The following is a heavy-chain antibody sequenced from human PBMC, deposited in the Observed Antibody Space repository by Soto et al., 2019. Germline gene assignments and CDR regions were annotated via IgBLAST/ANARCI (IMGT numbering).Heavy chain of an antibody. CDR2: ISASGSNT. CDR1: GFTFSNYA. CDR3: TKTSGSYES. D-gene: IGHD3-16*01. Sequence: PGGSLRLSCAASGFTFSNYAMSWIRQAPGKGLEWVSGISASGSNTYYRDSVKGRFTISKDTSNNTLNLQMNSLRAEDTAIYYCTKTSGSYESWGQGTMVTVYS. V-gene: IGHV3-23*01. J-gene: IGHJ4*02.